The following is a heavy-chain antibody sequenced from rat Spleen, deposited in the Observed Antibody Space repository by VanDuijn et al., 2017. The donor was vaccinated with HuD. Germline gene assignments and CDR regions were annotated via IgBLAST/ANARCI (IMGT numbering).Heavy chain of an antibody. J-gene: IGHJ2*01. D-gene: IGHD1-11*01. Sequence: EVQLVESGGGLVQPGRSLKLSCAASGFTFSNYYMAWVRQAPTKGLEWVASISTGGGNNYYRDSVKGRFTISRDNAKSTLYLQMDSLRSEDTATYYCARHMPTEGHFDYWGQGVMVTVSS. CDR1: GFTFSNYY. CDR3: ARHMPTEGHFDY. V-gene: IGHV5-25*01. CDR2: ISTGGGNN.